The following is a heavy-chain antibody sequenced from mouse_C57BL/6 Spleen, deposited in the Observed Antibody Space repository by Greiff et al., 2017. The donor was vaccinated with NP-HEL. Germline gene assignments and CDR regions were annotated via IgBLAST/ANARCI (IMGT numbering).Heavy chain of an antibody. CDR3: ARDPSTMGGFAY. Sequence: VQLQQSGGGLVKPGGSLKLSCAASGFTFSSYAMSWVRQTPEKRLEWVATISDGGSYTYYPDNVQGRFTISRDNAKNNLYLQMSHLKSEDTAMYYCARDPSTMGGFAYWGQGTLVTVSA. J-gene: IGHJ3*01. CDR2: ISDGGSYT. V-gene: IGHV5-4*01. D-gene: IGHD2-1*01. CDR1: GFTFSSYA.